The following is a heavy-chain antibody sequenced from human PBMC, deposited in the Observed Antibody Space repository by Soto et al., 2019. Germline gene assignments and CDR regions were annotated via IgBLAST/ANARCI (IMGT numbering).Heavy chain of an antibody. CDR1: GYTLSTHA. Sequence: ASVKVSCKASGYTLSTHAMHCVLQSPLQSLAWMGCINAGNDNTKYSQRLQDRVTIIRDTSASTVYMELSSLRSEDTAVYYCARDQYYNIWSGYYMGTPFDYWGQGTQVTVSS. V-gene: IGHV1-3*01. CDR3: ARDQYYNIWSGYYMGTPFDY. J-gene: IGHJ4*02. CDR2: INAGNDNT. D-gene: IGHD3-3*01.